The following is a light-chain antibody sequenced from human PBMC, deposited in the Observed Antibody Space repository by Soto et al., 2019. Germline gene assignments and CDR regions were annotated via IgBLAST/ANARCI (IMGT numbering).Light chain of an antibody. CDR1: QSVGGSF. J-gene: IGKJ5*01. V-gene: IGKV3-20*01. CDR3: QQYNNWPPIT. Sequence: ETVLTQSPGTLSLSPGERAALSCRASQSVGGSFLAWYQQRPGQAPRLLIYHTSYRATGIPDRFSGSGSGTEFTLTISSLQSEDFAVYYCQQYNNWPPITFGQGTRLEIK. CDR2: HTS.